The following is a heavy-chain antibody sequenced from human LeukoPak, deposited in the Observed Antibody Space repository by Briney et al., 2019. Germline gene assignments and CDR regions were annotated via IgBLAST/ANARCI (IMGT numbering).Heavy chain of an antibody. D-gene: IGHD3-22*01. CDR1: GFTYSSYG. V-gene: IGHV3-30*02. Sequence: GGSLRLSCAASGFTYSSYGMHWVRQAPGKGLEWVAFIRYDGSNKYYADSVKGRFTISRDNSKNTLYLQMNSLRAEDTAVYYCAKPGGYYDSSGYFDYWGQGTLVTVSS. CDR3: AKPGGYYDSSGYFDY. CDR2: IRYDGSNK. J-gene: IGHJ4*02.